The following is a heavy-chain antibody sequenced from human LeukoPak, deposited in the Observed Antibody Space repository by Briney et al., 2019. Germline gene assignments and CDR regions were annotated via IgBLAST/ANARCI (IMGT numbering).Heavy chain of an antibody. CDR2: IYYSGST. D-gene: IGHD3-22*01. CDR3: ARDPFKKVFDYYDSSGYYEGGY. CDR1: GGSISSYY. Sequence: SETLSLTCTVSGGSISSYYWSWIRQPPGKGLEWIGSIYYSGSTYYNPSLKSRVTISVDTSKNQFSLKLSSVTAADTAVYYCARDPFKKVFDYYDSSGYYEGGYWGQGTLVTVSS. J-gene: IGHJ4*02. V-gene: IGHV4-39*07.